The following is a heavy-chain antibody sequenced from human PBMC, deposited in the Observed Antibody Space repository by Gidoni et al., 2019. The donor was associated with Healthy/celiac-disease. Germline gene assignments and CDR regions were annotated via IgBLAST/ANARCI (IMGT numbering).Heavy chain of an antibody. CDR1: GGSFSGYY. CDR2: INPSGST. CDR3: ARRSGWTYYFDY. Sequence: QVQLQQWGAGLLKPSETLSLTCAVYGGSFSGYYWSWIRQPPGKGLEWIGEINPSGSTNYNPSLKSRVTISVDTSKNQFSLKLSSVTAADTAVYYCARRSGWTYYFDYWGQGTLVTVSS. J-gene: IGHJ4*02. V-gene: IGHV4-34*01. D-gene: IGHD6-19*01.